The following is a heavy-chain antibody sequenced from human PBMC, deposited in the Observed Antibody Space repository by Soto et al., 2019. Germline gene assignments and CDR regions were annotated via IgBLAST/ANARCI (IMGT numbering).Heavy chain of an antibody. V-gene: IGHV4-31*03. CDR1: GGSISSGGYY. CDR2: IYYSGST. Sequence: QVQLQESGPGLVKPSQTLSLTCTVSGGSISSGGYYWSWIRQHPGKGLEWIGYIYYSGSTYYNPSLKSRVTISVDTSKNQFSLKLSSVTAADTAVYYCAREHRTTTKWENYYCDGMDVWGQGTTVTVSS. D-gene: IGHD1-26*01. CDR3: AREHRTTTKWENYYCDGMDV. J-gene: IGHJ6*02.